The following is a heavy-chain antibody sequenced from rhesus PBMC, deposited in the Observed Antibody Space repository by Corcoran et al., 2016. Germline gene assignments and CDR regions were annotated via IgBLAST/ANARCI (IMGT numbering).Heavy chain of an antibody. Sequence: EVQLVQSGAEVKRPGESLKISCKTSGYSFTSYWISWVRQMPGKGLEWMGAINPSNSDPRYDPAFQGQVTSSADKSISTAYLQWSRLKASDTATYYCAKGTVLDVWGPGVLVTVSS. CDR1: GYSFTSYW. CDR3: AKGTVLDV. D-gene: IGHD2-21*01. V-gene: IGHV5-20*01. CDR2: INPSNSDP. J-gene: IGHJ5-1*01.